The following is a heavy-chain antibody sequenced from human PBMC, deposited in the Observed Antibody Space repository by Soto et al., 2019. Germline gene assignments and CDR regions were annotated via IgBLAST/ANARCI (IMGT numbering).Heavy chain of an antibody. CDR1: GFTFSSYG. CDR2: ISYDGSNK. Sequence: PGGSLRLSCAASGFTFSSYGMHWVRQAPGKGLEWVAVISYDGSNKYYADSVKGRFTISRDNSKNTLYLQMNSLRAEDTAVYYCAKADYDSSGYSSGYRGQGTLVTVSS. V-gene: IGHV3-30*18. D-gene: IGHD3-22*01. CDR3: AKADYDSSGYSSGY. J-gene: IGHJ4*02.